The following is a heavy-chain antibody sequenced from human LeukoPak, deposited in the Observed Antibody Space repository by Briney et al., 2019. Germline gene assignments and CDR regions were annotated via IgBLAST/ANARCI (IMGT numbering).Heavy chain of an antibody. V-gene: IGHV3-66*01. CDR1: GFTVSSNY. CDR3: ARDPDGYRQGHHFDY. D-gene: IGHD5-18*01. J-gene: IGHJ4*02. CDR2: IYSGGST. Sequence: GGSLRLSCAASGFTVSSNYMSWVRQAPGKGLEWVSVIYSGGSTYYADSVKGRFTISRDNSENMLYLQMNSLKAEDTAVYYCARDPDGYRQGHHFDYWGQGTLVTVSS.